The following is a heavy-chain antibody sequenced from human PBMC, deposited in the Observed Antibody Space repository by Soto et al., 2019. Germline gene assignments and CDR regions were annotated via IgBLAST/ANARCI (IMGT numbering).Heavy chain of an antibody. V-gene: IGHV3-23*01. Sequence: PGGSLRLSCAASGFTFSSYAMSWVRQAPGKGLEWVSAISGSGDSTYYADSVKGRFTISRDNSKNTLYLQMNSLRAEDTAIYYCVREDGVVGATSAFDYWGQGTLVTVSS. D-gene: IGHD1-26*01. J-gene: IGHJ4*02. CDR2: ISGSGDST. CDR3: VREDGVVGATSAFDY. CDR1: GFTFSSYA.